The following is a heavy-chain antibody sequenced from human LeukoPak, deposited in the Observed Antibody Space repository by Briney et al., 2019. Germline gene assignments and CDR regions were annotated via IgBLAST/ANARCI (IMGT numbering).Heavy chain of an antibody. CDR1: GFTFDDYG. Sequence: PGGSLRLSCAASGFTFDDYGMSWVRQAPGKGLEWVSGINWNGGSTGYADSVKGRFTISRDNAKNSLYLQMSSLRAEDTALYYRARGQETYYYDSSGYYYPDWGQGTLVTVSS. V-gene: IGHV3-20*04. D-gene: IGHD3-22*01. CDR2: INWNGGST. J-gene: IGHJ4*02. CDR3: ARGQETYYYDSSGYYYPD.